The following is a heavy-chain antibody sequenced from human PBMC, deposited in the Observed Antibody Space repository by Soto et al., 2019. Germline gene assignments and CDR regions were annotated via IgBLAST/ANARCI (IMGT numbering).Heavy chain of an antibody. CDR3: AKDTYYYSTSGYYVFDH. Sequence: QVQLVESGGGVVQPGRSLRLSCAVSGFTFSTYGMHWVRQTPGKGLEWVARISHDGNTQNYADSVKGRFTISRDNAKNMLFLQMDVLRAEDTALFYCAKDTYYYSTSGYYVFDHWGQGTLVTVSS. CDR1: GFTFSTYG. CDR2: ISHDGNTQ. D-gene: IGHD3-22*01. V-gene: IGHV3-30*18. J-gene: IGHJ4*02.